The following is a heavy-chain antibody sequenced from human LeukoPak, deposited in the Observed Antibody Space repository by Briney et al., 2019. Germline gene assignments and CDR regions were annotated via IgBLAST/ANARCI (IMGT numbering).Heavy chain of an antibody. J-gene: IGHJ4*02. Sequence: SETLSLTCAVSGGSFSGYYWTWIRQPPGKGLEWIGEINHSGSTNYNPSLKSRVTISVDTSKNQFSLKLSSVTAADTAVYYCARACYYDSSGYYGFDYWGQGTLVTVSS. CDR1: GGSFSGYY. V-gene: IGHV4-34*01. D-gene: IGHD3-22*01. CDR2: INHSGST. CDR3: ARACYYDSSGYYGFDY.